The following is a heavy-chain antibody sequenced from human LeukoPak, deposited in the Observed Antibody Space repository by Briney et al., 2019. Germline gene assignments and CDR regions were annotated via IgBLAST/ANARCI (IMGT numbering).Heavy chain of an antibody. CDR1: GFNFGDYA. V-gene: IGHV3-49*04. CDR2: IRRKAYGGTP. CDR3: ARAADLGS. Sequence: PGGSLRLSCTASGFNFGDYAMSWVRQAPGKGPEWLGFIRRKAYGGTPQHAASLEGRFTISRDDSKSIAYLQMTSLKTEDTAVYYCARAADLGSWGQGTLVTVSS. J-gene: IGHJ5*01.